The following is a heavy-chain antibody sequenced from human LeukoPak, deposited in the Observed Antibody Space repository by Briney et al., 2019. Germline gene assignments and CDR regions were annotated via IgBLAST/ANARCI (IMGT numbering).Heavy chain of an antibody. V-gene: IGHV4-39*01. CDR1: GGSISSSSYY. CDR3: ARREGSSGYY. Sequence: SETLSLTCTVSGGSISSSSYYWCWIRQPPGKGLEWIGSIYYSGSTYYNPSLKSRVTISVDTSKNQFSLKLSSVTAADTAVYYCARREGSSGYYWGQGALVTVSS. CDR2: IYYSGST. J-gene: IGHJ4*02. D-gene: IGHD3-22*01.